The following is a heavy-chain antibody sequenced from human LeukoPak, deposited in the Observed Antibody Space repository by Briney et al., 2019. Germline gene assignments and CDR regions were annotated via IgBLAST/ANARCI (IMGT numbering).Heavy chain of an antibody. J-gene: IGHJ5*02. V-gene: IGHV4-34*01. CDR2: INHSGST. CDR1: GGSFSGYY. D-gene: IGHD3-10*01. CDR3: ARVMVRGVIITYKDWFDP. Sequence: PSETLSLTCAVYGGSFSGYYWSWIRQPPGKGLEWIGEINHSGSTNYNPSPKSRVTISVDTSKNQFSLKLSSVTAADTAVYYCARVMVRGVIITYKDWFDPWGQGTLVTVSS.